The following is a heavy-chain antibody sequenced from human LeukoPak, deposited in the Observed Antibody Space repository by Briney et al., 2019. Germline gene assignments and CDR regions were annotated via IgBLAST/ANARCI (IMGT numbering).Heavy chain of an antibody. D-gene: IGHD6-13*01. Sequence: SETLSLTCTVSGGSISSYYWSWIRQPPGKGLEWIGEIDHSGRTNSNASLKSRVTISVDMSKNQFSLRLSSVTAADTAVYYCARKSIVTAGRKPYDFWDQGTLVTVSP. J-gene: IGHJ4*02. CDR1: GGSISSYY. V-gene: IGHV4-34*01. CDR2: IDHSGRT. CDR3: ARKSIVTAGRKPYDF.